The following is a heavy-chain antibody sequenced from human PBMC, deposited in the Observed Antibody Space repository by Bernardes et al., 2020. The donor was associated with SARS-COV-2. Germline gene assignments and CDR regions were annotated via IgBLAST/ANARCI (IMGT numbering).Heavy chain of an antibody. CDR3: VRDFESRGASGSHFDP. CDR2: INYDGGST. D-gene: IGHD3-10*01. CDR1: GFTFTIYA. J-gene: IGHJ5*02. Sequence: GGSLRLSCWASGFTFTIYAIHWVRQAPGKGLEYIAAINYDGGSTYYADSVKGRFAISRDDSKNTVYLEMSSLRAEDTAVYYCVRDFESRGASGSHFDPWGQGTRVTVFS. V-gene: IGHV3-64D*06.